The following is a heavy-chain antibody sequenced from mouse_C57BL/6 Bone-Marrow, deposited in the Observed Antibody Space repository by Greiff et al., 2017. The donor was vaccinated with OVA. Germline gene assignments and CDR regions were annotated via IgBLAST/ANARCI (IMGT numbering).Heavy chain of an antibody. CDR2: IYPGDGDT. D-gene: IGHD3-3*01. Sequence: VKLLESGAELVKPGASVKISCKASGYAFSSYWMNWVKQRPGQGLEWIGQIYPGDGDTNYNGKFKGKATLTADKSSSTAYMQLSSLTSEDSAVYCCGREGWEDAMDYWGQGTSVTVSS. J-gene: IGHJ4*01. CDR3: GREGWEDAMDY. V-gene: IGHV1-80*01. CDR1: GYAFSSYW.